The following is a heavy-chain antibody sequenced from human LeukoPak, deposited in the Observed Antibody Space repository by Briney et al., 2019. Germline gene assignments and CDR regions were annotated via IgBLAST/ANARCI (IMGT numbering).Heavy chain of an antibody. CDR2: IYYSGST. D-gene: IGHD6-13*01. CDR3: SRGVGAAGTKYYYGMDV. J-gene: IGHJ6*01. Sequence: NPSETLSLTCTVSGGSVSSGSYYWRWIRQPPGKGLEWIGYIYYSGSTNYNPSLKSRVTISVDASKNQFSLKLSSVTAADTAVHYCSRGVGAAGTKYYYGMDVWGQGTKVTVSS. CDR1: GGSVSSGSYY. V-gene: IGHV4-61*01.